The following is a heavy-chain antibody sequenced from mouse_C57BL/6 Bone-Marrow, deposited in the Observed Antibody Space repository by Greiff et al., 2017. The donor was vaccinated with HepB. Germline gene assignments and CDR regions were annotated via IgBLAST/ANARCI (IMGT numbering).Heavy chain of an antibody. CDR1: GYTFTSYW. CDR2: IDPSDSYT. CDR3: ASAWFAY. D-gene: IGHD3-1*01. V-gene: IGHV1-59*01. Sequence: QVQLQQSGAELVRPGTSVKLSCKASGYTFTSYWMHWVKQRPGQGLEWIGVIDPSDSYTNYNQKFKGKATLTVDTSSSTAYMQLSSLTSEDSAVYYCASAWFAYWGQGTLVTVSA. J-gene: IGHJ3*01.